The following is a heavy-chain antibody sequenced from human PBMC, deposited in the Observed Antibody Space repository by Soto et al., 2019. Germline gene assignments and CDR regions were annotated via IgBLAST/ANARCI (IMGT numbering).Heavy chain of an antibody. V-gene: IGHV4-39*01. D-gene: IGHD5-12*01. CDR2: IYYSGST. J-gene: IGHJ4*02. CDR1: GGYISSSDYY. Sequence: QLQLQESGPGLVKPSETLSLTCAVSGGYISSSDYYWGWIRQPPGKGLEWIGSIYYSGSTFYNPSLKSRVSMSVDTSKNQFSLKLNSVTAADTAVYYCARHLSDSGYDLNYWGQGTLVTVSS. CDR3: ARHLSDSGYDLNY.